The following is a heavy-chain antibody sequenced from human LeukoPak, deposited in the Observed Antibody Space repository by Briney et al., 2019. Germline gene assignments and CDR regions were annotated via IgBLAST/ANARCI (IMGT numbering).Heavy chain of an antibody. V-gene: IGHV3-7*01. CDR2: IKQDGSEK. CDR3: SRGGSGYFDY. CDR1: GITLSVYW. J-gene: IGHJ4*02. Sequence: GGSLRLSCAASGITLSVYWMSWVRQAPGKGLEWVANIKQDGSEKYYRDSVQGRFTISSDNAKNSLYLQMNRLSAEDTAVDYLSRGGSGYFDYWGQGSLATVSS.